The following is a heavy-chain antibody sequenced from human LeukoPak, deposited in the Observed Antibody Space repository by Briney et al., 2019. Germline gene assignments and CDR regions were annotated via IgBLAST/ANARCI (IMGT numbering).Heavy chain of an antibody. CDR2: IRYDGSNK. D-gene: IGHD1-26*01. CDR1: GFTFSSYG. V-gene: IGHV3-30*02. Sequence: GGSLRLSCAASGFTFSSYGMHWVRQAPGKGLEWVAFIRYDGSNKYYADSVKGRFTISRDNSKNTLYLQMNSLRAEDTAVYYCAGMGATEEAFDIWGQGTMVTVSS. CDR3: AGMGATEEAFDI. J-gene: IGHJ3*02.